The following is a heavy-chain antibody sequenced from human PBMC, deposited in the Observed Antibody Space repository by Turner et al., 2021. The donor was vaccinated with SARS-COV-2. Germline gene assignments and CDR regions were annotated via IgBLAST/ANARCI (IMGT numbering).Heavy chain of an antibody. V-gene: IGHV4-39*01. CDR3: ATETVTERKYNYYGMDV. CDR2: IYYSGST. CDR1: GGSISSSSSY. D-gene: IGHD4-4*01. J-gene: IGHJ6*02. Sequence: QLQLQESGPGLVKPSETLSLTCTVSGGSISSSSSYRGWIRQPPGKGLEWIGSIYYSGSTYHNPSLKSRVTISVDTSKNQFSLKLSSVTAADTAVYYCATETVTERKYNYYGMDVWGQGTTVTVSS.